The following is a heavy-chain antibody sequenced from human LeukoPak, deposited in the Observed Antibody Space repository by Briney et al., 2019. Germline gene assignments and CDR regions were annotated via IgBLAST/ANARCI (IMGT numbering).Heavy chain of an antibody. CDR1: GYSISSGYH. D-gene: IGHD1-26*01. V-gene: IGHV4-38-2*01. CDR3: ARGVGLTKPPI. Sequence: PSETLSLTCAVSGYSISSGYHWGWIRPPPGKGLEWIGSIYHSGSTYYNPSLKSRVTISVDTSKNQFSLKLSSVTAADTAVYYCARGVGLTKPPIWGQGTMVTVSS. J-gene: IGHJ3*02. CDR2: IYHSGST.